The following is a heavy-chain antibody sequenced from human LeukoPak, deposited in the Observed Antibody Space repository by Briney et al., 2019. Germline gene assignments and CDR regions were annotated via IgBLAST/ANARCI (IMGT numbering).Heavy chain of an antibody. CDR2: IYFGGST. D-gene: IGHD2-15*01. Sequence: NPSETLSLTCTVSGGSISSSSYYWGWIRQPPGKGLEWIGCIYFGGSTYYNPSLKSRVTISVDTSMNQFSLKLSFVTTADTAVYYCARALGYCSGGSCTRGYNWFDPWGQGTLVTVSS. CDR1: GGSISSSSYY. CDR3: ARALGYCSGGSCTRGYNWFDP. V-gene: IGHV4-39*01. J-gene: IGHJ5*02.